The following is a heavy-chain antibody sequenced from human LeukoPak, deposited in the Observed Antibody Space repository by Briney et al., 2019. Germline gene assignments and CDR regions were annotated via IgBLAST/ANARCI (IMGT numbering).Heavy chain of an antibody. CDR2: ISSSSSYI. D-gene: IGHD1-1*01. CDR3: ARDRGNWNDFDY. CDR1: GFTFSSYS. J-gene: IGHJ4*02. V-gene: IGHV3-21*01. Sequence: PGGSLRLSCVASGFTFSSYSMNWVRQAPGKGLEWVSSISSSSSYIYYADSVKGRFTISRDNAKNSLYLQMNSLRAEDTAVYYCARDRGNWNDFDYWGQGTLVTVSS.